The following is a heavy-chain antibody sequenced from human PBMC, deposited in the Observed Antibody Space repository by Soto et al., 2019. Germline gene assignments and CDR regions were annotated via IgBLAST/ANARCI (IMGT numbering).Heavy chain of an antibody. D-gene: IGHD6-19*01. CDR2: VSHDGRNT. CDR3: AKGGRQWLVTSDFNY. V-gene: IGHV3-30*18. CDR1: GFTFSDYA. Sequence: VQLVESGGGVVQPGRSLRLSCAASGFTFSDYAVHWVRQAPGKGLEWVAVVSHDGRNTHYADSVKGRFTFSRDSSKNTVSLEMTSLRAEDTAVYYCAKGGRQWLVTSDFNYWGQGALVTVSS. J-gene: IGHJ4*02.